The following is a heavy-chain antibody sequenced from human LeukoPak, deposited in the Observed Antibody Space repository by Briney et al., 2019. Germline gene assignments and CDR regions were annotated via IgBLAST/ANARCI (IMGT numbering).Heavy chain of an antibody. CDR3: ARAPRRNVDPAMVASSFAP. CDR2: INPDSGDT. CDR1: GYTFSSYY. J-gene: IGHJ5*02. D-gene: IGHD5-18*01. Sequence: ASVKVSCTASGYTFSSYYIHWVRLAPGRGLEWMGWINPDSGDTNYLQKFQGRVTMTRDTSISIAYTELSRLRSDDTAVSFCARAPRRNVDPAMVASSFAPCGQGTLVTVSS. V-gene: IGHV1-2*02.